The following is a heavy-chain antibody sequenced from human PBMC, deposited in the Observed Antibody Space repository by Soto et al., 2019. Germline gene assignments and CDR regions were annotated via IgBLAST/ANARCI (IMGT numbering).Heavy chain of an antibody. CDR1: GYTFTSYG. J-gene: IGHJ5*02. CDR3: ARAYPARLQQLLRRRLAP. V-gene: IGHV1-18*01. D-gene: IGHD6-13*01. CDR2: ISAYNGNT. Sequence: ASVKVSCKASGYTFTSYGISWVRQAPGQGLEWMGWISAYNGNTNYAQKLQGRVTMTTDTSTSTAYMELRSLRSDDTAVYYCARAYPARLQQLLRRRLAPWGQGTLVTVSS.